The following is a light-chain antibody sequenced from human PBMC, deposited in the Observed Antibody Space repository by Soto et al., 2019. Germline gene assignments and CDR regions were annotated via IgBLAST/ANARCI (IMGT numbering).Light chain of an antibody. CDR2: DAS. V-gene: IGKV3-11*01. Sequence: EIVLTQSPATLSLSPGERATLSCRASQYVSSFLAWYQQKAGQAPRLLIYDASHRATGIPARFSGSGSGTDFTLTINSLAPEDFALYYCQQRYNWPPKFGHGTKV. J-gene: IGKJ1*01. CDR1: QYVSSF. CDR3: QQRYNWPPK.